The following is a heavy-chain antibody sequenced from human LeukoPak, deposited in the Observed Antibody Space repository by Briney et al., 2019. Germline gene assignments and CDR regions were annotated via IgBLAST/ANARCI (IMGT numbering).Heavy chain of an antibody. J-gene: IGHJ6*02. CDR2: IYYSGST. Sequence: SETLSLTCTVSGGSISSSSYYWGWIRQPPGKGLEWIGSIYYSGSTYYNPSLKSRVTISVDTSKNQFSLKLSSVTAADTAVYYCAREGYYYGMDVWGQGTTVTVSS. V-gene: IGHV4-39*07. CDR3: AREGYYYGMDV. CDR1: GGSISSSSYY.